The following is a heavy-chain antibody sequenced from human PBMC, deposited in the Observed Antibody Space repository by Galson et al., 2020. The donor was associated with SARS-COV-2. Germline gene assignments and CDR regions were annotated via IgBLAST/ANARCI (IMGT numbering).Heavy chain of an antibody. J-gene: IGHJ4*02. D-gene: IGHD3-22*01. CDR2: MNGGGGKT. CDR1: GFTFNDYA. V-gene: IGHV3-23*01. CDR3: AKDSHPYYYGSSGYNPNYFDS. Sequence: GESLKISCAASGFTFNDYAMTWVRQTPGKGLEWVSTMNGGGGKTFYADSVKGRVTVYRDNFKSTLYLQISNLRAEDTAIYYCAKDSHPYYYGSSGYNPNYFDSWGQGTLVTVSS.